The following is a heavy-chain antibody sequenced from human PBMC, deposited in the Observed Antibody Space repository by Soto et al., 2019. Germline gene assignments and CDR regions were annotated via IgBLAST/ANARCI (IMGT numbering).Heavy chain of an antibody. CDR2: IRNPGYGGTT. J-gene: IGHJ5*02. CDR3: VRGSFGQNGP. CDR1: GCSFGEYA. D-gene: IGHD3-10*01. V-gene: IGHV3-49*04. Sequence: LRLSCTTSGCSFGEYAMTWVRQSPGKGLEWVGFIRNPGYGGTTEYATSVKGRFIISRDDSMSSAYLQLNSLKVDDSAVYYCVRGSFGQNGPRAQGTRPTVS.